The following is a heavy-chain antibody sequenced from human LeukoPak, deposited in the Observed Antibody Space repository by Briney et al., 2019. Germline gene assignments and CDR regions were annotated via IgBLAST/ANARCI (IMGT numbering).Heavy chain of an antibody. D-gene: IGHD3-22*01. J-gene: IGHJ4*02. CDR1: GYTFTGYY. Sequence: GASVKVSCKXSGYTFTGYYMHWVRQAPGQGLEWMGWINPNSGGTNYSQKFQGRVTMTRDTSISTAYMELSRLRSDDTAVYYCARDLYDSSGYCDYWGQGTLVTVSS. V-gene: IGHV1-2*02. CDR2: INPNSGGT. CDR3: ARDLYDSSGYCDY.